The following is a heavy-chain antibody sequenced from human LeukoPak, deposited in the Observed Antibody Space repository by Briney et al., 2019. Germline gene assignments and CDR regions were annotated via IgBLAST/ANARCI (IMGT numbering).Heavy chain of an antibody. Sequence: GASVKVSCKASGYTFTSYGISWVRQAPGQGLEWMGWISAYNGNTNYAQKLQGRVTMTTDTSTSTAYMELRSLRSDDTAVYYCARGTLGSYCSGGSCYPLNFDYWGQGTLVTVSP. CDR1: GYTFTSYG. J-gene: IGHJ4*02. D-gene: IGHD2-15*01. CDR3: ARGTLGSYCSGGSCYPLNFDY. CDR2: ISAYNGNT. V-gene: IGHV1-18*01.